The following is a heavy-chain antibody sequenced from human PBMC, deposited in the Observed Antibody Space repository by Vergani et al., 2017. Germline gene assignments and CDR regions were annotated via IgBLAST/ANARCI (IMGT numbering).Heavy chain of an antibody. V-gene: IGHV3-23*03. J-gene: IGHJ5*02. D-gene: IGHD2-15*01. CDR1: GFTFSSYA. CDR3: ARGPSSDGWFDP. CDR2: IYSGGST. Sequence: EVQLLESGGGLVQPGGSLRLSCAASGFTFSSYAMSWVRQAPGKGLEWVSVIYSGGSTYYADSVKGRFTISRDNSKNTLYLQMNSLRAEDTAVYYCARGPSSDGWFDPWGQGTLVTVSS.